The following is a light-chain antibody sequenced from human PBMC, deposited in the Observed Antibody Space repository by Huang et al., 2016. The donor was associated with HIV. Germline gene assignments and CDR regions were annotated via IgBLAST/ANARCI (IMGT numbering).Light chain of an antibody. CDR3: MQALRSIT. CDR2: LGS. V-gene: IGKV2-28*01. Sequence: DIVMTQSPLLLPVIPGEPASISCRSSQSLMHSNGYNYLDWYLQKPGQSPQLLISLGSSRASGVPARFSGNGADTDFTLKISKVEAEDVGVYYCMQALRSITFGQGTRLEIK. CDR1: QSLMHSNGYNY. J-gene: IGKJ5*01.